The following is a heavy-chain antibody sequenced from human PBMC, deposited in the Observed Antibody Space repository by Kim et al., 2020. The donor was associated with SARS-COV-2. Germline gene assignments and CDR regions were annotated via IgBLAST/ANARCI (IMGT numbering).Heavy chain of an antibody. CDR3: ARGLYSSGWDDWYFDL. J-gene: IGHJ2*01. Sequence: SLKSRVTISVDTSKNQFSLKLSSVTAADTAVYYCARGLYSSGWDDWYFDLWGRGTLVTVSS. V-gene: IGHV4-59*09. D-gene: IGHD6-19*01.